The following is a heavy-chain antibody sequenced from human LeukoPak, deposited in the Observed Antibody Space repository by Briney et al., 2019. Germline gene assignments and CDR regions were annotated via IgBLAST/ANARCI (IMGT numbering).Heavy chain of an antibody. D-gene: IGHD6-13*01. CDR3: ARGYSSPVPNFDY. CDR2: INPNNGGT. V-gene: IGHV1-2*02. CDR1: GYTFTDYY. Sequence: ASVKVSCKASGYTFTDYYMHWVRQAPGQGLEWMGWINPNNGGTSYAQKFQGRVTMTRDTSITTSYMELPSLTSDDTAVYYCARGYSSPVPNFDYWGQGTLVTVS. J-gene: IGHJ4*02.